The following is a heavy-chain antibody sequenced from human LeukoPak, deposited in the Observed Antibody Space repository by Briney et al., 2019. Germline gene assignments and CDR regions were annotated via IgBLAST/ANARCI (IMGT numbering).Heavy chain of an antibody. CDR1: GFTFSSYS. J-gene: IGHJ6*02. CDR3: ARIFRYQLVDYYALDV. Sequence: GGSLRLSCAASGFTFSSYSMNWVRQAPGKGLEWVSAISSSSVYIYYADSVKGRFTISRDNAKNSVSLQMNSLRAEDTAVYYCARIFRYQLVDYYALDVWGQGTTVTVSS. CDR2: ISSSSVYI. D-gene: IGHD2-2*01. V-gene: IGHV3-21*01.